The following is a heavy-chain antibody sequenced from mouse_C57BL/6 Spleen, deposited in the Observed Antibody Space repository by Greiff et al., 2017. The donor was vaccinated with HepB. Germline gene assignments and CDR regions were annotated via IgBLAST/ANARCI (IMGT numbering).Heavy chain of an antibody. CDR3: AVITTVVAPLKAMDY. Sequence: QVQLKQSGAELAKPGASVKLSCKASGYTFTSYWMHWVKQRPGQGLEWIGYINPSSGYTKYNQKFKDKATLTADKSSSTAYMQLSSLTYEDSAVYYCAVITTVVAPLKAMDYWGQGTSVTVSS. V-gene: IGHV1-7*01. D-gene: IGHD1-1*01. CDR1: GYTFTSYW. J-gene: IGHJ4*01. CDR2: INPSSGYT.